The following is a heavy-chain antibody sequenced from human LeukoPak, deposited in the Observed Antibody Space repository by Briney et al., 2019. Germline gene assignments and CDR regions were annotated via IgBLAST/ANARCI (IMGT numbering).Heavy chain of an antibody. CDR3: AKVLTGLGSLDY. D-gene: IGHD3-9*01. J-gene: IGHJ4*02. V-gene: IGHV3-23*01. CDR2: ISGGGDST. Sequence: PGGSLRLSCAASGFTFNNDAMNWVRQAPGKGLEWVSTISGGGDSTYYADSMKGRFTISRDNSKNTLYLQMNSLRAEDTAVYYCAKVLTGLGSLDYWGQGTLVTASS. CDR1: GFTFNNDA.